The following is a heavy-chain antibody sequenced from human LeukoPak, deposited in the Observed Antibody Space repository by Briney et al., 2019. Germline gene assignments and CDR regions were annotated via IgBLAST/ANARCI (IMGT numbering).Heavy chain of an antibody. CDR2: ISWNSGSI. CDR1: GFTFDDYA. CDR3: GGRCSSTSCSRKGAFDI. D-gene: IGHD2-2*01. Sequence: GGSLRLSCAASGFTFDDYAMHWVRQAPGKGLEWVSGISWNSGSIGYADSVKGRFTISRDNAKNSLYLRMNSLRAEDTALYYCGGRCSSTSCSRKGAFDIWGQGTMVTVSS. J-gene: IGHJ3*02. V-gene: IGHV3-9*01.